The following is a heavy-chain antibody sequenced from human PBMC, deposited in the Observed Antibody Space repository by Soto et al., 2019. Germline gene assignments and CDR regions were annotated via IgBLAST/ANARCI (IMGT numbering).Heavy chain of an antibody. V-gene: IGHV4-34*01. CDR2: INHRGTT. CDR1: GGSFTGYY. CDR3: ARMGDLNN. J-gene: IGHJ4*02. Sequence: NPSETLSLTCAVYGGSFTGYYWTWIRQPPGKGLEWIGEINHRGTTNYNPSLKSRVTISLDTSKNHFSLKLSSVTAADTAVYYCARMGDLNNWGQGTLVTVSS. D-gene: IGHD2-21*02.